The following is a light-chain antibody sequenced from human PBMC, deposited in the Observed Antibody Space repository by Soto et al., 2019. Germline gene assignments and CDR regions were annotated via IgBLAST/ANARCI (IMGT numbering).Light chain of an antibody. CDR3: TSYASSSTHVV. Sequence: QSALTQPASVSGSPGQSITLSCTGTSSDIGGYDFVSWYQRYPGKAPKLIIYDVNNRPSGVSNRFSGSKSGNTASLTISGLQAEDEADYYCTSYASSSTHVVFGGGTKL. V-gene: IGLV2-14*01. J-gene: IGLJ2*01. CDR1: SSDIGGYDF. CDR2: DVN.